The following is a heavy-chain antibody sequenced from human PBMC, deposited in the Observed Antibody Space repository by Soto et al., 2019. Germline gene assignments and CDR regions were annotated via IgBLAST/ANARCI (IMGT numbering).Heavy chain of an antibody. V-gene: IGHV4-59*01. CDR2: IYYSGST. CDR1: GGSISSYY. Sequence: SETLSLTCTVSGGSISSYYWSWIRQPPGKGLEWIGYIYYSGSTNYNPSLKSRVTISVDTSKNQFSLKLSSVTAADTAVYYRARYGSGPDNWFDPWGQGTLVTVSS. D-gene: IGHD3-10*01. J-gene: IGHJ5*02. CDR3: ARYGSGPDNWFDP.